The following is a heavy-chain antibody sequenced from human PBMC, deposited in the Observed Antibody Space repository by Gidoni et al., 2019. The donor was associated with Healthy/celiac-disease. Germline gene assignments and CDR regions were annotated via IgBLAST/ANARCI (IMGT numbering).Heavy chain of an antibody. CDR1: GLTFDDYA. J-gene: IGHJ4*02. CDR3: AKDLTLYSSSLFDY. D-gene: IGHD6-6*01. CDR2: ISWNSGSI. V-gene: IGHV3-9*01. Sequence: EVQLVESGGGLVQPGRSLRLSCAASGLTFDDYAMHWVRQAPGKGLECGSGISWNSGSIGYADSVKGRFTISRDNAKNSLYLQMNSLRAEDTALYYCAKDLTLYSSSLFDYWGQGTLVTVSS.